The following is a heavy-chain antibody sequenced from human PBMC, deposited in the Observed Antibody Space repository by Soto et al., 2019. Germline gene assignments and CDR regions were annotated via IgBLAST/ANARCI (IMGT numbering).Heavy chain of an antibody. Sequence: GGSLRLSCAASGFTFSSYDMHWVRQATGKGLEWVSAIGTAGDTYYPGSVKGRFTISRENAKNSLYLQMNSLRAGDTAVYYCARARPGVAFDIWGQGTMVTVSS. CDR1: GFTFSSYD. CDR3: ARARPGVAFDI. D-gene: IGHD6-6*01. CDR2: IGTAGDT. V-gene: IGHV3-13*01. J-gene: IGHJ3*02.